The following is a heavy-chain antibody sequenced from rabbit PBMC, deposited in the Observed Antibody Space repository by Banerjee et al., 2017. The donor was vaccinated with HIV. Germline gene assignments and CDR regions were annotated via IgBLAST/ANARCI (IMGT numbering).Heavy chain of an antibody. CDR3: ASYPLMPVNNL. CDR2: IAGGSSGSS. CDR1: GFSFSSSYY. D-gene: IGHD6-1*01. Sequence: QQLVESGGGLVKPGASLTLTCTASGFSFSSSYYMWWVRQAPGKGLVWIECIAGGSSGSSHYADWAKGRYAVSKTSSTAVALQMTSLSAADTAAYFCASYPLMPVNNLWDPGTLVSVS. V-gene: IGHV1S40*01. J-gene: IGHJ4*01.